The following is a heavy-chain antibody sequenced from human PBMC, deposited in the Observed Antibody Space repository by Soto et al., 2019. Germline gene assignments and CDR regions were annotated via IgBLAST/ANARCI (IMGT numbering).Heavy chain of an antibody. Sequence: SETLSLTCTVSGGSISSSYWSWIRQPPGKGLEYTGYIYYSGSTNYNPSLKSRVTISVDTSKNQFSLKLTSVTAADTAIYYCARIPLSGDCYFDYWGQGTLVTVSS. CDR3: ARIPLSGDCYFDY. CDR2: IYYSGST. J-gene: IGHJ4*02. CDR1: GGSISSSY. D-gene: IGHD2-21*02. V-gene: IGHV4-59*01.